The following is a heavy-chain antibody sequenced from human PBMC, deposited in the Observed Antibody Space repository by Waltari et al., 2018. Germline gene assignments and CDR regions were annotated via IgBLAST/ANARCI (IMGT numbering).Heavy chain of an antibody. CDR1: GGSISSYY. J-gene: IGHJ5*02. CDR3: ARAQQNNGGWFDP. CDR2: IYYSGST. V-gene: IGHV4-59*01. D-gene: IGHD6-13*01. Sequence: QVQLQESGPGLVKPSETLSLTCTVSGGSISSYYWSWIRQPPGKGLEWIGYIYYSGSTKNNPSLKSRVTLSVDTSKNQCSLKLSSLTAADTAVYYCARAQQNNGGWFDPWGQGTLVTVSS.